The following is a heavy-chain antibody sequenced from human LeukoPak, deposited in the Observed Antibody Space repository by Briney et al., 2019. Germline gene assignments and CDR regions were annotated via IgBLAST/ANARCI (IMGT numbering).Heavy chain of an antibody. Sequence: GGSLRLSCAASGFTFSSYAMHWVRQAPGKGLEWVAVISYDGSNKYYADSVKGRFTISRDNSKNTLYLQMNSLRAEDTAVYYCARDVEMATMDYWGQGTLVTVSS. CDR1: GFTFSSYA. D-gene: IGHD5-24*01. J-gene: IGHJ4*02. CDR3: ARDVEMATMDY. V-gene: IGHV3-30*04. CDR2: ISYDGSNK.